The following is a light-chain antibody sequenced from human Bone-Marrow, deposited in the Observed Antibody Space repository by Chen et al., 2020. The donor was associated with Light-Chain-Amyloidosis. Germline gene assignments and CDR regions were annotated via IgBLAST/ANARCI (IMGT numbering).Light chain of an antibody. CDR1: QSVSSTY. V-gene: IGKV3-20*01. Sequence: EIVLTQSPGTLSLSPGERATLSCRASQSVSSTYLAWYQQRPGQAPRLLIYGASTRATGIPDRFSGSGSGTDFTLTISRLEPEDVAVYYCQYFDNSPRVTFGGGTKVEIK. CDR2: GAS. J-gene: IGKJ4*01. CDR3: QYFDNSPRVT.